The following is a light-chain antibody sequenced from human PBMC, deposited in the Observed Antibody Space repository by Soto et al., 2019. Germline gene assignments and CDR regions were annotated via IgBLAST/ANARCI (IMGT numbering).Light chain of an antibody. CDR3: QQYVSSPAT. Sequence: IVLTQSPGTLSLSPGERATLSCMASQSVRDSYLAWYQQKPGQAPSLLIYDTSTRATGVPDRFSGSGSGTEFTLTISRLEPEDFEVYYCQQYVSSPATFGQGTKVDIK. J-gene: IGKJ1*01. CDR2: DTS. CDR1: QSVRDSY. V-gene: IGKV3-20*01.